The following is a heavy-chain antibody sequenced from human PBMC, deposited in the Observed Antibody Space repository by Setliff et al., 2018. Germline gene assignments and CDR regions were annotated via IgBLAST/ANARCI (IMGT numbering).Heavy chain of an antibody. Sequence: SVKVSCKASGGTFSSYAISWVRQAPGQGLEWMGGIIPIFGTANYAEKFQGRVTLSADESTSTVYMELTRLRPEDTAIYYCARDKADYYDRSGYSGASDVWGQGTMVTVSS. CDR2: IIPIFGTA. D-gene: IGHD3-22*01. J-gene: IGHJ3*01. V-gene: IGHV1-69*13. CDR3: ARDKADYYDRSGYSGASDV. CDR1: GGTFSSYA.